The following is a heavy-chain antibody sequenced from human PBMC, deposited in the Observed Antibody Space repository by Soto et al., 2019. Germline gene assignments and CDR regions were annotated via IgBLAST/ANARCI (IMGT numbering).Heavy chain of an antibody. CDR1: GFTFSSYW. CDR3: ARDDYDILTGYYTYYYYYYYMDV. CDR2: IKQDGSEK. V-gene: IGHV3-7*01. J-gene: IGHJ6*03. D-gene: IGHD3-9*01. Sequence: GGSLRLSCAASGFTFSSYWMSWVRQAPGKGLEWVANIKQDGSEKYYVDSVKGRFTISSDNAKNSLYLQMNSLRAEDTAVYYCARDDYDILTGYYTYYYYYYYMDVWGKGTTVTVSS.